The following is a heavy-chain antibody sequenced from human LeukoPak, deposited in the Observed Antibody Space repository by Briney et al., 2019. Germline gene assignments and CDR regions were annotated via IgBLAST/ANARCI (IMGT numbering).Heavy chain of an antibody. CDR2: ISSSGSTI. D-gene: IGHD3-9*01. Sequence: PGGSLRLSCAASGFTFSSYSMNWVRQAPGKGLEWVSYISSSGSTIYYADSVKGRFTISRDNAKNSLYLQMNSLRAEDTAVYYCASPAYYDILTGPLDYWGQGTLVTVSS. J-gene: IGHJ4*02. CDR1: GFTFSSYS. V-gene: IGHV3-48*04. CDR3: ASPAYYDILTGPLDY.